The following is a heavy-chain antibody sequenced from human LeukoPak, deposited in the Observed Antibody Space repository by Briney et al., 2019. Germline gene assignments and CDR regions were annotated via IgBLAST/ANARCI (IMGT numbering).Heavy chain of an antibody. CDR1: GFTFSSYW. CDR2: ISTDASST. J-gene: IGHJ4*02. D-gene: IGHD1-14*01. Sequence: QPGGSLRLSCAASGFTFSSYWMHWVRQAPGKGLVWVSRISTDASSTTYADSVKGRFTISRDNAKDTLYLQMNSLRAEDTAVYYCTGHHQAYNRTYWGQGTLVTVSS. V-gene: IGHV3-74*03. CDR3: TGHHQAYNRTY.